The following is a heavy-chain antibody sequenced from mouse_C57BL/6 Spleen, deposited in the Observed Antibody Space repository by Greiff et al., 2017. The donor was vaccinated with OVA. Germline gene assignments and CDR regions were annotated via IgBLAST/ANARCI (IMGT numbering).Heavy chain of an antibody. D-gene: IGHD1-1*01. CDR1: GYSFTDYN. V-gene: IGHV1-39*01. CDR3: ARNSYYYGSSYLDD. Sequence: EVKLVESGPELVKPGASVKISCKASGYSFTDYNMNWVKQSNGKSLEWIGVINPNYGTTSYNQKFKGKATLTVDQSSSTAYMQLNSLTSEDSAVDYGARNSYYYGSSYLDDWGQGTTLTVSS. CDR2: INPNYGTT. J-gene: IGHJ2*01.